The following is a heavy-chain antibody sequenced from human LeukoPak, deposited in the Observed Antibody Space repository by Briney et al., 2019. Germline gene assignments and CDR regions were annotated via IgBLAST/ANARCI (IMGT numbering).Heavy chain of an antibody. CDR1: GYTFTGYY. Sequence: ASVKVSCKASGYTFTGYYMHWVRQAPGQGLEWMGWIDTNNGGTNYAQKFQGRITMTRDTSISTTYMELNNLRGDDTAVYYCARVPLWGQGTLVTVSS. CDR2: IDTNNGGT. CDR3: ARVPL. V-gene: IGHV1-2*02. J-gene: IGHJ4*02.